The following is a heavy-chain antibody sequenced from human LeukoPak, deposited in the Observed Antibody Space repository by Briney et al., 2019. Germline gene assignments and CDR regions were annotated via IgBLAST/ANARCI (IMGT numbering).Heavy chain of an antibody. CDR2: IKEDGSEK. CDR1: GFTFGNYW. J-gene: IGHJ4*02. D-gene: IGHD5-18*01. CDR3: ASFEQWSYFDY. Sequence: GGSLRLSCAASGFTFGNYWMSWVRQAPGKGLEWVANIKEDGSEKYYVDSVKGRFTISRDNARNSLYLQLNSLRAEDTAVYYCASFEQWSYFDYWGQGTLVTVSS. V-gene: IGHV3-7*03.